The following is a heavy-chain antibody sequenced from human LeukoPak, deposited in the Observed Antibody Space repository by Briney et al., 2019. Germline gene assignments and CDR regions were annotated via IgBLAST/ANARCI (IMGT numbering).Heavy chain of an antibody. D-gene: IGHD6-6*01. Sequence: PSETLSLTCTVSGDSISSSSYYWGWIRQPPGKGLEWIGSLYYSGSTYYNPSLKSRVTISVDTSKNQFSLKLSSVTAADTAVYYCASNRLYSRSPFDYWGQGTLVTVSS. CDR3: ASNRLYSRSPFDY. V-gene: IGHV4-39*01. CDR1: GDSISSSSYY. J-gene: IGHJ4*02. CDR2: LYYSGST.